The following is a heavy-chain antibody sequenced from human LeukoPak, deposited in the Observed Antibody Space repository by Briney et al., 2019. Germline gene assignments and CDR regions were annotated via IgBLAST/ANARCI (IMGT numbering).Heavy chain of an antibody. J-gene: IGHJ3*02. CDR3: ARPRGEDFWTVMGAFDI. CDR1: GGSISSSSYY. D-gene: IGHD3/OR15-3a*01. CDR2: IYYSGST. V-gene: IGHV4-39*01. Sequence: SSETLSLTCTVSGGSISSSSYYWGWIRQPPGKGLEWIGSIYYSGSTYYNPSLKSRVTISVDTSKNQFSLKLSSVTAADTAVYYCARPRGEDFWTVMGAFDIWGQGTMVTVSS.